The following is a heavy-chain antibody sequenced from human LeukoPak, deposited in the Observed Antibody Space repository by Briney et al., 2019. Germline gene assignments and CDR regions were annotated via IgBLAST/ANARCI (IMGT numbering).Heavy chain of an antibody. CDR1: GGSFSGYY. J-gene: IGHJ4*02. D-gene: IGHD3-22*01. Sequence: SETLSLTCAVYGGSFSGYYWSWIRQPPGKGLEWIGEINHSGSTNYNPSLKSRVTISVDTSKNQFSLKLSSVTAADTAVYYCAREGHYDSGGSIYYFDYWGQGTLVTVSS. CDR2: INHSGST. V-gene: IGHV4-34*01. CDR3: AREGHYDSGGSIYYFDY.